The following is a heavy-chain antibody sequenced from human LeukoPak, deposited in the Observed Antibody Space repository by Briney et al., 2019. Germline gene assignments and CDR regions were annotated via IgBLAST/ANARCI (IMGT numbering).Heavy chain of an antibody. V-gene: IGHV1-8*03. D-gene: IGHD6-19*01. CDR3: ARVPYSSGWYFDY. Sequence: ASVTVSCKASGYTFTSYDINWVRQAPGQGLEWMGWMNPNSGNTGCAQTFQGRVTITRNTSISTAYMELSSLRSEDTAVYYCARVPYSSGWYFDYWGQGTLVTVSS. J-gene: IGHJ4*02. CDR1: GYTFTSYD. CDR2: MNPNSGNT.